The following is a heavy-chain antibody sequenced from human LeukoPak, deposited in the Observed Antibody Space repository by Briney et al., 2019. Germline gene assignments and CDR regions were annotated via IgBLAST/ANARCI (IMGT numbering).Heavy chain of an antibody. Sequence: SQTLSLTFAISGDSVSSNNAAWNWIRQSPSRGLEWLGRTYYRSKWYNDYAVSVESRITINPDTSKNQLSLQLNSVTPEDTAVYYCGRYYYYGMDVWGQGTTVTVSS. CDR1: GDSVSSNNAA. CDR2: TYYRSKWYN. J-gene: IGHJ6*02. V-gene: IGHV6-1*01. CDR3: GRYYYYGMDV.